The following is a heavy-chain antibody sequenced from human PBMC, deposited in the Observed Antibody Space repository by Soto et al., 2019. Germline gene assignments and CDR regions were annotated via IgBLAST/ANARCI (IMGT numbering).Heavy chain of an antibody. V-gene: IGHV4-39*01. J-gene: IGHJ5*02. Sequence: QLQLQESGPGLVKPSETLSLTCTVSGDSINSSTYFWGWIRQPPGRGLEWIGSMYYSGRTDWNPSLKRRATLSLDASKNQFSLRLTSVTAADTATYYCAGLTYNWFDPWGQGTPVTVSS. CDR2: MYYSGRT. CDR1: GDSINSSTYF. CDR3: AGLTYNWFDP. D-gene: IGHD2-21*02.